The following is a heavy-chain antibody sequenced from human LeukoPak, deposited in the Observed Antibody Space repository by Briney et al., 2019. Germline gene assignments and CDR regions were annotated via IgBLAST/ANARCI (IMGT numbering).Heavy chain of an antibody. Sequence: TGGSLRLSCAASGFTVSSNYMSWVRQAPGQGLEWVSVIYSGGSTYYADSVKGRFTISRYNSKNTLYLQMNSLRAEDTAVYYCARVPAVTTDYYFDYWGQGTLVTVSS. V-gene: IGHV3-53*01. CDR2: IYSGGST. J-gene: IGHJ4*02. CDR3: ARVPAVTTDYYFDY. CDR1: GFTVSSNY. D-gene: IGHD4-17*01.